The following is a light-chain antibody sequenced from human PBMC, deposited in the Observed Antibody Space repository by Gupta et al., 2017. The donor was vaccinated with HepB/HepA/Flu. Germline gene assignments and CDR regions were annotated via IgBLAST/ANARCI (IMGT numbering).Light chain of an antibody. Sequence: SSDLTQDPAVSVALGQTVRIPCQGDSLRNYYASWYQQKAGQAPQLVIYDTNNRPSGIPDRFSGSSSGNTASLTITGAQAEDEADYYCNSRDSSGNHLLFGGGTKLTVL. J-gene: IGLJ2*01. V-gene: IGLV3-19*01. CDR3: NSRDSSGNHLL. CDR1: SLRNYY. CDR2: DTN.